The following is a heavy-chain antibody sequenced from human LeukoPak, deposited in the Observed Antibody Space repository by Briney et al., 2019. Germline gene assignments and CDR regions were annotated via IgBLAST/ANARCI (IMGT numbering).Heavy chain of an antibody. J-gene: IGHJ6*03. CDR2: ISGYSGKT. CDR3: ARRSDYYGSGNYMDV. CDR1: GYTFTRHG. D-gene: IGHD3-10*01. Sequence: ASVKVSCKASGYTFTRHGISWVRQAPGQGLEWMGWISGYSGKTNYAQNLQGRVTMTTDTSTSTAYMELRSLRSDDTAMYYCARRSDYYGSGNYMDVWGKGTTVTISS. V-gene: IGHV1-18*01.